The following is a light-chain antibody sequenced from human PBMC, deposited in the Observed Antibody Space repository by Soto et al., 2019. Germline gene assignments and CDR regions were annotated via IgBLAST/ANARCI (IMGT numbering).Light chain of an antibody. CDR3: CSYAGSSTFV. J-gene: IGLJ3*02. Sequence: QSALTQPAAVSGSPGQSITISCTGTSSDIGNYNYVSWFQQHAGRAPKLILFEVVNRPSGVSNRFSGSKSGNTASLTISGLQAEDEADYYCCSYAGSSTFVFGGGTKLTVL. CDR1: SSDIGNYNY. V-gene: IGLV2-23*02. CDR2: EVV.